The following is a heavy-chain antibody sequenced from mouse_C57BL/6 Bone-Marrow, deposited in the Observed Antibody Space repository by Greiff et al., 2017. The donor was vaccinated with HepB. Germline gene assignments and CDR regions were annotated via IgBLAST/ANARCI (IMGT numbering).Heavy chain of an antibody. CDR2: IGPGSGST. CDR3: AGGGYYPAWFAY. Sequence: VQLQQPGAELVRPGTSVKLSCKASGYTFTDYYINWVKQRPGQGLEWIGKIGPGSGSTYYNEKFKGKATLTADKSSSTAYMQLSSLTSEDSAVYFCAGGGYYPAWFAYWGQGTLVTVSA. J-gene: IGHJ3*01. D-gene: IGHD2-3*01. CDR1: GYTFTDYY. V-gene: IGHV1-77*01.